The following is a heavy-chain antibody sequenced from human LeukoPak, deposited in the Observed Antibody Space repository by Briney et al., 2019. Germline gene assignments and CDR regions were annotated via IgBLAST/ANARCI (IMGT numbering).Heavy chain of an antibody. V-gene: IGHV1-8*03. CDR3: ARVIVVVPAAKVWFDP. CDR1: GGTFSSYA. J-gene: IGHJ5*02. D-gene: IGHD2-2*01. Sequence: VASVKVSCKASGGTFSSYAISWVRQATGQGLEWMGWMNPNSGNTGYAQKFQGKMTITRNTSISTAYMELSSLRSEDTAVYYCARVIVVVPAAKVWFDPWGQGTLVTVSS. CDR2: MNPNSGNT.